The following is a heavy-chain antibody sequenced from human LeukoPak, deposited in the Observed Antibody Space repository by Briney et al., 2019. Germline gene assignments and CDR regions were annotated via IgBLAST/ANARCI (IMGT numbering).Heavy chain of an antibody. CDR1: GGSVSSGSYY. CDR3: ARKGPSFDY. V-gene: IGHV4-61*01. J-gene: IGHJ4*02. Sequence: PSETLSLTCTVSGGSVSSGSYYWSWIRQPPGKGLEWIGYIYYSGSTNYNPSLKSRVTISVDTSKNQFSLKLSSVTAAVTAVYYCARKGPSFDYWGQGTLVTVSS. CDR2: IYYSGST.